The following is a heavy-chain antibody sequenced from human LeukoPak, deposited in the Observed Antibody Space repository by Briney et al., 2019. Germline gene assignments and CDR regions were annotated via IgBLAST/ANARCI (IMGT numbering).Heavy chain of an antibody. CDR1: GGSISSYY. CDR2: IYDSGST. Sequence: SETLSLTCTVSGGSISSYYWSWIRQPPGKGLEWIGYIYDSGSTNYNPSLKSRVTISVDTSKNQFSLKLSSVTAADTAVYYCAREVGGGSSWDWFDPRGQGTLVTVSS. D-gene: IGHD6-13*01. V-gene: IGHV4-59*01. J-gene: IGHJ5*02. CDR3: AREVGGGSSWDWFDP.